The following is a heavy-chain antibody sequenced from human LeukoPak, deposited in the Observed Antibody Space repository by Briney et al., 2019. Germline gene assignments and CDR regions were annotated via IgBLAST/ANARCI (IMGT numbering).Heavy chain of an antibody. CDR3: ARVLTGHTGGGWADY. D-gene: IGHD2-15*01. V-gene: IGHV4-39*07. J-gene: IGHJ4*02. CDR2: IYYTGIT. Sequence: SETLSLTCTVSGGSISSSSYYWVWIRQPPGKRLEWIGTIYYTGITYYNPSLKSRVTISVDTSKNQFSLKLTSVTAADTAVYYCARVLTGHTGGGWADYWGQGTLVTVSS. CDR1: GGSISSSSYY.